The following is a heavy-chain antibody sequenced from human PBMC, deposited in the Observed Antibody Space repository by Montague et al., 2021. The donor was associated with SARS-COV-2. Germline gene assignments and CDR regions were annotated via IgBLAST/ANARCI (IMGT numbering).Heavy chain of an antibody. CDR2: ISHGGTT. V-gene: IGHV4-4*02. CDR3: AREAKAVSGRLDS. J-gene: IGHJ4*02. Sequence: SETLSLTCTVSSDSFSSSDWWSWVRQPPGKRLDWIGEISHGGTTNYKSSLKSRVTMSIDKSKNQFSLKLTSVTAADTAVYYCAREAKAVSGRLDSWGQGTLVTVSS. D-gene: IGHD6-19*01. CDR1: SDSFSSSDW.